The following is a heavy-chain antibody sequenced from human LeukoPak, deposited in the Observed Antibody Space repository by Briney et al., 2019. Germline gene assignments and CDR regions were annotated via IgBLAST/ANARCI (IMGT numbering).Heavy chain of an antibody. D-gene: IGHD6-13*01. J-gene: IGHJ4*02. Sequence: PSEALSLTCTVSGGSISSYYWSWIRQPPGKGLEWIGYIYYSGSTNYNPSLKSRVTISVDTSKNQFSLKLSSVTAADTDVYYCARFIPAAGYFDYWGQGTLVTVSS. CDR1: GGSISSYY. CDR3: ARFIPAAGYFDY. V-gene: IGHV4-59*08. CDR2: IYYSGST.